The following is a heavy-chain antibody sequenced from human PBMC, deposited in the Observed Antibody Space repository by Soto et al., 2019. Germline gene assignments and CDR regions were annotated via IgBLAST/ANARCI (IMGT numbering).Heavy chain of an antibody. CDR2: ISASSGSI. CDR1: GFTFSNYA. CDR3: AKGAGTNYYSPLDY. V-gene: IGHV3-23*01. Sequence: GGSLRLSCAGSGFTFSNYAVSWVRQAPGKGLEWVSAISASSGSIHHADSVKGRFTISRDNSKKTLYLQMNSLTAEDTAVYYCAKGAGTNYYSPLDYWGQGTLVTVSS. D-gene: IGHD3-10*01. J-gene: IGHJ4*02.